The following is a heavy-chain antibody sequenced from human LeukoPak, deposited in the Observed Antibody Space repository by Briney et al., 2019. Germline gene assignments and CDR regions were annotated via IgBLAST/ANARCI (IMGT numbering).Heavy chain of an antibody. CDR1: GYTFTSYD. CDR3: ARDPYSGSYWNYYYYYMDV. V-gene: IGHV1-8*03. J-gene: IGHJ6*03. D-gene: IGHD1-26*01. CDR2: MNPNSGNT. Sequence: GASVKVSCKASGYTFTSYDINWVRQATGQGLELMGLMNPNSGNTGYAQKFHGRVTITRNTSISTAYMELSSLRSEDTAVYYCARDPYSGSYWNYYYYYMDVWGKGTTVTISS.